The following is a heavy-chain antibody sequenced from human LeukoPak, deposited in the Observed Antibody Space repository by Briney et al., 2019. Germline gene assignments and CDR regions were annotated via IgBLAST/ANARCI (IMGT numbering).Heavy chain of an antibody. D-gene: IGHD5-24*01. CDR3: VRRRHGYKDC. Sequence: GGSLRLSCAASGFTFSSYAMSWVRQAPGKGLEWVSAISGSDSSTYYADSAYYADSVKGRFTISRDNSKNTLYLQMNSLRVEDTAVYYCVRRRHGYKDCWGQGTLVTVSS. CDR2: ISGSDSSTYYADSA. J-gene: IGHJ4*02. CDR1: GFTFSSYA. V-gene: IGHV3-23*01.